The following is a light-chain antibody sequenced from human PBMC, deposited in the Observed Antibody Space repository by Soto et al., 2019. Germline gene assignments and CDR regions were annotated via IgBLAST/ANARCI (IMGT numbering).Light chain of an antibody. Sequence: QSVLTKPASVNGAPGQSITISCAGTSSDVGRYTYVSWYQQHPGKAPKLIIYDVYNRPSGVSNRFSGSKSGNTASLTISGLQAEDEADYYCTSYTSTSTPYVFGGGTKVTVL. V-gene: IGLV2-14*01. CDR2: DVY. CDR1: SSDVGRYTY. CDR3: TSYTSTSTPYV. J-gene: IGLJ1*01.